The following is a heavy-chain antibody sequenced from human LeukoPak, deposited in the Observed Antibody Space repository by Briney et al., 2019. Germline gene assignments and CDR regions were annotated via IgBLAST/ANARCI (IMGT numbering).Heavy chain of an antibody. J-gene: IGHJ4*02. CDR1: GFTFSGYW. V-gene: IGHV3-74*01. D-gene: IGHD3-10*01. Sequence: PGGSLRLSCAASGFTFSGYWMHSVRQAPGKGLVCVSRIDSDVSGTTHADSVKGRFTISRDNAKNSLYLQMNSLRAEDTAVYYCARGGLRGSIDYWGQGTLVTVSS. CDR3: ARGGLRGSIDY. CDR2: IDSDVSGT.